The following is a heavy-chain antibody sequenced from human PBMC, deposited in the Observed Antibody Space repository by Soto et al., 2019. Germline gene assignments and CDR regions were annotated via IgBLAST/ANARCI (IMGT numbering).Heavy chain of an antibody. CDR1: GFTFSSYS. Sequence: GGSLRLSCAASGFTFSSYSMNWVRQAPGKGLEWVSSISSSSSYIYYADSVKGRFTISRDNAKNSLYLQMNSLRAEDTAVYYCARDRSTYYYDSSDDGYWGQGTLVTVSS. CDR3: ARDRSTYYYDSSDDGY. CDR2: ISSSSSYI. D-gene: IGHD3-22*01. V-gene: IGHV3-21*01. J-gene: IGHJ4*02.